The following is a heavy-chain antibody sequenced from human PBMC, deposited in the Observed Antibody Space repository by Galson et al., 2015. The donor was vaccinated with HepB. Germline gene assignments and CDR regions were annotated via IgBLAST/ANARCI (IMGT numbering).Heavy chain of an antibody. CDR3: AGVFLEVGATHVNYYYYGMDV. V-gene: IGHV3-30-3*01. CDR2: ISYDGSNK. J-gene: IGHJ6*02. Sequence: SLRLSCAASGFTFSSYAMHWVRQAPGKGLEWVAVISYDGSNKYYADSVKGRFTISRDNSKNTLYLQMNSLRAEDTAVYYRAGVFLEVGATHVNYYYYGMDVWGQGTTVTVSS. CDR1: GFTFSSYA. D-gene: IGHD1-26*01.